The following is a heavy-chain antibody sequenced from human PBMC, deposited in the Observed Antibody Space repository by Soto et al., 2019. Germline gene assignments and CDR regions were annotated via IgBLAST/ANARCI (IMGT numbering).Heavy chain of an antibody. J-gene: IGHJ5*02. CDR1: GYTFISYG. CDR3: SRDWLGVDIPIDRKWFDP. Sequence: ASVKVSCKSSGYTFISYGINWVRQAPGQGLQWMGWISAYSGYTNYAQNLQGRVTMTTDTSTSTVYMELRSLRSDDTAAYYFSRDWLGVDIPIDRKWFDPWGQGTMVTVSS. D-gene: IGHD2-2*02. V-gene: IGHV1-18*01. CDR2: ISAYSGYT.